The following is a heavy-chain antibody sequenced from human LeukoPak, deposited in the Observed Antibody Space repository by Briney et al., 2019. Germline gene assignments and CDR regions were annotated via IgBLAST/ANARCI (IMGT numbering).Heavy chain of an antibody. J-gene: IGHJ4*02. CDR1: GGSISSNNYY. CDR2: IYYGGYT. CDR3: ARIEDYGGNSVNY. V-gene: IGHV4-39*07. Sequence: PSETLSLTCTVSGGSISSNNYYWGWIRQPPGKGLEWIGSIYYGGYTYYNPSLKSRVTISVDTSKNQFSLKLSSVTAADTAVYYCARIEDYGGNSVNYWGQGTLVTVSS. D-gene: IGHD4-23*01.